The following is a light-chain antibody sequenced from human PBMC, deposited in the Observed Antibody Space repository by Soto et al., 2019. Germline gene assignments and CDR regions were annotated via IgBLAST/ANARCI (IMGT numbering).Light chain of an antibody. CDR3: CSYAGSFTYV. CDR2: EGS. Sequence: LTQPASVSGSPGRSITISCTGTSSDVGSGSHNLVSWYQQRPGKVPKLMIYEGSKRPSGVSNRFSGSKSGYTASLTISGLQAEDEADYFCCSYAGSFTYVFGTGTKVTVL. CDR1: SSDVGSGSHNL. J-gene: IGLJ1*01. V-gene: IGLV2-23*01.